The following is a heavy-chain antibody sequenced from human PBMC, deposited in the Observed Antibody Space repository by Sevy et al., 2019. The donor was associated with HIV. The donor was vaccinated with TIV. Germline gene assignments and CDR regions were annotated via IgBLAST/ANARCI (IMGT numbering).Heavy chain of an antibody. Sequence: GGSLRLSCAASGFTFNNAWMSWVRQAPGKGLEWVGRIKSKTDGGTTDYAAPVKGRFTISRHDSKNRLLLQMNSLQSEDTAVYYCASGRDFGDYAGGFNSWGQGTLVTVSS. J-gene: IGHJ4*02. CDR2: IKSKTDGGTT. CDR1: GFTFNNAW. CDR3: ASGRDFGDYAGGFNS. D-gene: IGHD4-17*01. V-gene: IGHV3-15*01.